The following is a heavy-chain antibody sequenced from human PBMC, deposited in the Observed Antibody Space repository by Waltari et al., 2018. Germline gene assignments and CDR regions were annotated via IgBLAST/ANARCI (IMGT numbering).Heavy chain of an antibody. Sequence: QVQLQQWGAGLLKPSETLSLTCAVYGGSFSDYYWSWIRQPPGKGLEWIGEIKHRGNTTCNRALKSRVTIARDTSKNRFSMRLGSVTAADTAVYYWAGPQYHPYWYFDLWGRGTLVTVSA. J-gene: IGHJ2*01. V-gene: IGHV4-34*01. CDR1: GGSFSDYY. D-gene: IGHD4-4*01. CDR3: AGPQYHPYWYFDL. CDR2: IKHRGNT.